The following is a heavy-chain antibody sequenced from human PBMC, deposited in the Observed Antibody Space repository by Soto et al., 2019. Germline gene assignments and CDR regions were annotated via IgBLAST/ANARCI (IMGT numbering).Heavy chain of an antibody. CDR1: GGSLSSYP. J-gene: IGHJ6*03. D-gene: IGHD2-8*02. CDR2: IIPIVGLT. CDR3: ARPTGGHDAGGNYMDV. Sequence: QAHLLQSGSEVKKPGSSVKVSCRASGGSLSSYPVTWVRQAPGQGLEWMGRIIPIVGLTNYAQKFQGRVTITADKSTSTAYMELSSLRSDDTAVYYCARPTGGHDAGGNYMDVWGKGTTVIVSS. V-gene: IGHV1-69*02.